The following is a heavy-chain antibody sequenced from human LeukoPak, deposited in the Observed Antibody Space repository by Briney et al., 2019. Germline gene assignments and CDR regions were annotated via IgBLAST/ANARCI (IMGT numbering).Heavy chain of an antibody. V-gene: IGHV3-23*01. CDR3: AKLRSGGPAAGNY. Sequence: AGGSLRLSCAASGFTLSSYAMSWVRQAPGKGLELVSTISGSDDSTYYADSVKGRFTISRDNSKNTVYLHMNSLRAEDTAVYFCAKLRSGGPAAGNYWGQGTLVTVSS. CDR2: ISGSDDST. CDR1: GFTLSSYA. D-gene: IGHD6-13*01. J-gene: IGHJ4*02.